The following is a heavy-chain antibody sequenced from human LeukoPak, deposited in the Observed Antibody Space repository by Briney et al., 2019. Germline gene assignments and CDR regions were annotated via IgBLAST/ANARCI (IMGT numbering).Heavy chain of an antibody. CDR3: ARRPIASTYAPPYY. CDR2: INNDGSTT. CDR1: GFTFSDYW. D-gene: IGHD3-3*02. Sequence: GGSLRLSCAVSGFTFSDYWMHWVRQAPGKGLVWVSRINNDGSTTTYADSVKGRFTISRDNAKNTLYLQMNSLRAEDTAVYYCARRPIASTYAPPYYWGPQTLV. J-gene: IGHJ4*02. V-gene: IGHV3-74*01.